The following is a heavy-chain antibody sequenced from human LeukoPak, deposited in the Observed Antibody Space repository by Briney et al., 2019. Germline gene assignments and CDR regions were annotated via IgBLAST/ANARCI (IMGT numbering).Heavy chain of an antibody. CDR2: IYYSGST. D-gene: IGHD1-26*01. CDR1: GGSISSGGYY. V-gene: IGHV4-31*03. J-gene: IGHJ3*02. CDR3: ARVRPFSQSSDAFDI. Sequence: PSETLSLTCTVSGGSISSGGYYWSWIRQHPGKGLEWIGYIYYSGSTYYNPSLKSRVTISVDTSKNQFSLKLSFVTAADTAVYYCARVRPFSQSSDAFDIWGQGTMVTVSS.